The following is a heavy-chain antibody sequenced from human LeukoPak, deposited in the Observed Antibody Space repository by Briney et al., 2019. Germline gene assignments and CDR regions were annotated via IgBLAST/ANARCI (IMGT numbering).Heavy chain of an antibody. CDR3: AKRGVVIRVILVGFHKEAYYFDS. CDR1: GITFSNYG. CDR2: ISGSGGST. Sequence: GGSLRLSCAVSGITFSNYGMSWVRQAPEKGLEWVAGISGSGGSTNYADSVKGRFTISRDNPKNTLFLQMNSLRAEDTAVYFCAKRGVVIRVILVGFHKEAYYFDSWGQGALVTVSS. D-gene: IGHD3-22*01. V-gene: IGHV3-23*01. J-gene: IGHJ4*02.